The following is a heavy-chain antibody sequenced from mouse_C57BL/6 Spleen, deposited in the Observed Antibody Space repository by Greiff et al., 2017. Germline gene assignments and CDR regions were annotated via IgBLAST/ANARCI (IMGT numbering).Heavy chain of an antibody. V-gene: IGHV1-80*01. J-gene: IGHJ2*01. CDR2: IYPGDGDT. CDR3: ARSATAQATGYFDY. D-gene: IGHD3-2*02. CDR1: GYAFSSYW. Sequence: QVQLQQSGAELVKPGASVKISCKASGYAFSSYWMNWVKQRPGKGLEWIGQIYPGDGDTNYNGKFKGKATLTADKSSSTAYMQLSSLTSEDSAVYFCARSATAQATGYFDYWGQGTTLTVSS.